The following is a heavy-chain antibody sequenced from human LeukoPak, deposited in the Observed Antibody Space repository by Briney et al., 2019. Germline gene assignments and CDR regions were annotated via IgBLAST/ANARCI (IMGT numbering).Heavy chain of an antibody. V-gene: IGHV1-46*01. J-gene: IGHJ4*02. Sequence: ASVKVSCKASGHTFTSYYMHWVRQAPGQGLEWMGIINPSGGSTSYAQKFQGRVTMTRDTSTSTVYMELSSLRSEDTAVYYCAREKSPYYYDSSGYQELDYWGQGTLVTVSS. CDR2: INPSGGST. CDR3: AREKSPYYYDSSGYQELDY. D-gene: IGHD3-22*01. CDR1: GHTFTSYY.